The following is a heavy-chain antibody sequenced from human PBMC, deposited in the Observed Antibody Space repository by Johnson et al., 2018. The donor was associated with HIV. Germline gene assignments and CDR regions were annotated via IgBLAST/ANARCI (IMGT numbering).Heavy chain of an antibody. CDR1: GFTFSSFA. CDR3: AREETYYYDSSGYYSGAFDI. D-gene: IGHD3-22*01. J-gene: IGHJ3*02. Sequence: VQLVESGGDLVQPGGSLRLSCAASGFTFSSFAMSWVRQAPGKGPDWVSAISGGGGNTYYADSVKGRFTISRDNAKNSLYLQMNSLRAEDTALYYCAREETYYYDSSGYYSGAFDIWGQGTMVTVSS. CDR2: ISGGGGNT. V-gene: IGHV3-23*04.